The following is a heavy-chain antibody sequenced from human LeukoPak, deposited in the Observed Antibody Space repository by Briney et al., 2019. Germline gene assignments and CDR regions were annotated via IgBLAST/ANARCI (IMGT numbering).Heavy chain of an antibody. CDR2: IKFHGHET. V-gene: IGHV3-30*02. D-gene: IGHD1-14*01. CDR3: AKTGFQWGYYFYYMDV. J-gene: IGHJ6*03. CDR1: GFNFNNYD. Sequence: GGSLRLSCVASGFNFNNYDLHWVRQAPGKGLEWVAFIKFHGHETFYADSVEGRFTISRDNSKNTLYLQMNSLIAEDTAVYYCAKTGFQWGYYFYYMDVWGKGTTVTVSS.